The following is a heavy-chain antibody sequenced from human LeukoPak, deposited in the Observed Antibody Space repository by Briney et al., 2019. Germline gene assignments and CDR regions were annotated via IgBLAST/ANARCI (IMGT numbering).Heavy chain of an antibody. CDR2: INPNSGGT. CDR3: ASDYYDSSGYSLELDY. V-gene: IGHV1-2*02. Sequence: ASVTVSCKASGYTFTGYYMHWVRQAPGQGLEWMGWINPNSGGTNYAQKFQGRVTMTRDTSISTAYMELSRLRSDDTAVYYCASDYYDSSGYSLELDYWGQGTLVTVSS. CDR1: GYTFTGYY. J-gene: IGHJ4*02. D-gene: IGHD3-22*01.